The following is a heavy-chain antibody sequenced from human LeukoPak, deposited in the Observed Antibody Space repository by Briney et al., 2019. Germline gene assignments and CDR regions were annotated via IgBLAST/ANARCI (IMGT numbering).Heavy chain of an antibody. D-gene: IGHD1-26*01. J-gene: IGHJ3*02. CDR2: IYYSGST. CDR1: GGAFSGYS. Sequence: PSETLSLTCGVFGGAFSGYSWNWIRQHPGKGLEWIGYIYYSGSTYYNPSLKSRVTISVDTSKNQFSLKLSSVTAADTAVYYCAREGAGSKYAFGIWGQGTMVTVSS. CDR3: AREGAGSKYAFGI. V-gene: IGHV4-31*11.